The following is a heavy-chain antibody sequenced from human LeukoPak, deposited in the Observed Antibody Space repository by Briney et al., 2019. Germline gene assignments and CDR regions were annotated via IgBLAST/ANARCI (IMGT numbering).Heavy chain of an antibody. V-gene: IGHV4-59*01. CDR2: IYYSGST. CDR1: SGSISSYY. Sequence: SETLSLTCTVSSGSISSYYWSWMRQPPGKGLEWIGYIYYSGSTNYNPSLKSRVTISVDTSKNQFSLKLSSVTAADTAVYYCARDMSGSGSYYPYNWFDPWGQGTLVTVSS. D-gene: IGHD3-10*01. CDR3: ARDMSGSGSYYPYNWFDP. J-gene: IGHJ5*02.